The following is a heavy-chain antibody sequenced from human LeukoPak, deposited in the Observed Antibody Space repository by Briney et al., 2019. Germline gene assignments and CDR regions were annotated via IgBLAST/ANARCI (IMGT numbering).Heavy chain of an antibody. CDR1: GGTFSSYA. Sequence: SVKVSCKASGGTFSSYAISWVRQAPGQGLEWMGGIIPIFGTANYTQKFQGRVTITADESTSTAYMELSSLRSEDTAVYYCARERDYHTDYYYYYGMDVWGQGTTVTVSS. V-gene: IGHV1-69*13. CDR3: ARERDYHTDYYYYYGMDV. J-gene: IGHJ6*02. CDR2: IIPIFGTA. D-gene: IGHD4-11*01.